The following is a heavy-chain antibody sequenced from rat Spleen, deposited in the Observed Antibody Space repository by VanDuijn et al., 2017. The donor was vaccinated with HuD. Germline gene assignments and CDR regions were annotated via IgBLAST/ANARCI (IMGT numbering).Heavy chain of an antibody. V-gene: IGHV10-5*01. CDR1: GFTFSNAA. J-gene: IGHJ2*01. D-gene: IGHD3-1*01. CDR3: SNFYYFDY. Sequence: VQLVESGGGLVQPKESLKISCAASGFTFSNAAMYWVRQAPGKGLEWVARIRTKPNNYATYYADSVKGRFTISRDDSKSMVYLQMDNLKTEDTAMYYCSNFYYFDYWGQGVMVTVSS. CDR2: IRTKPNNYAT.